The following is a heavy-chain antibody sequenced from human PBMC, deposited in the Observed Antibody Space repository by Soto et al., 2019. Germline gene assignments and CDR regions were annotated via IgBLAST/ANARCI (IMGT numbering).Heavy chain of an antibody. Sequence: KVSCKASGGTFSSYAISWVRQAPGQGLEWMGGIIPIFGTANYAQKFQGRVTITADESTSTAYMELSSLRSEDTAVYYCARENGSSYFLFDYWGQGTLVTVSS. CDR2: IIPIFGTA. D-gene: IGHD1-26*01. CDR3: ARENGSSYFLFDY. V-gene: IGHV1-69*01. CDR1: GGTFSSYA. J-gene: IGHJ4*02.